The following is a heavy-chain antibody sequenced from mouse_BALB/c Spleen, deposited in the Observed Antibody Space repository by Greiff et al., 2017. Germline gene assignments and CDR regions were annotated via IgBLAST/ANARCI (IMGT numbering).Heavy chain of an antibody. CDR2: ISYDGSN. Sequence: DVQLQESGPGLVKPSQSLSLTCSVTGYSITSGYYWNWIRQFPGNKLEWMGYISYDGSNNYNPSLKNRISITRDTSKNQFFLKLNSVTTEDTATYYCARGPGDYAMDYWGQGTSVTVSS. CDR1: GYSITSGYY. CDR3: ARGPGDYAMDY. J-gene: IGHJ4*01. V-gene: IGHV3-6*02.